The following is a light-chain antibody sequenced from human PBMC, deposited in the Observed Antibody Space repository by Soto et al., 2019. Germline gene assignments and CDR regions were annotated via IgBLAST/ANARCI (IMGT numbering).Light chain of an antibody. CDR3: KSYAGSNTYV. J-gene: IGLJ1*01. CDR1: KSDIGVYDF. CDR2: EVV. Sequence: QSVLTQPPSASGSPGQAVTISCTGTKSDIGVYDFVSWYQHHPGKPPRLIIYEVVQRPSGVPDRFSGSKSGNTASLTVSGLQAADEADYFCKSYAGSNTYVFGSGNKVTVL. V-gene: IGLV2-8*01.